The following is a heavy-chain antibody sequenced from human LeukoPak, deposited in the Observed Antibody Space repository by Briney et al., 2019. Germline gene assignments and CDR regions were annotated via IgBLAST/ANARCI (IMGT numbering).Heavy chain of an antibody. CDR1: GFTFSSYA. CDR3: APDVGSHAGYFDY. J-gene: IGHJ4*02. CDR2: ISGSGGST. D-gene: IGHD1-26*01. Sequence: GGSLRLSCAASGFTFSSYAMSWVRQAPGKGLEWVSAISGSGGSTYYADSVKGRFAISRDNSKNTLYLQMNSLRAEDTAVYYCAPDVGSHAGYFDYWGQGTLVTVSS. V-gene: IGHV3-23*01.